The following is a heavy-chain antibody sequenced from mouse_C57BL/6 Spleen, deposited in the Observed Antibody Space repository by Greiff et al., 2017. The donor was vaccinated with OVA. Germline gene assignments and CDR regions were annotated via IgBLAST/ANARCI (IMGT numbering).Heavy chain of an antibody. V-gene: IGHV1-62-2*01. CDR1: GYTFTEYT. Sequence: VKLQQSGAELVKPGASVKLSCKASGYTFTEYTIHWVKQRSGQGLEWIGWFYPGSGSIKYNEKFKDKATLTADKSSSSVYMELSRLTSEDSAVYFCARHGSPITTVVATDYAMDYWGQGTSVTVSS. CDR3: ARHGSPITTVVATDYAMDY. J-gene: IGHJ4*01. CDR2: FYPGSGSI. D-gene: IGHD1-1*01.